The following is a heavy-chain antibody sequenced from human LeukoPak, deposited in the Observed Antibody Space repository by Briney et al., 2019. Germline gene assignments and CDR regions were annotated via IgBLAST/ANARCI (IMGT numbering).Heavy chain of an antibody. CDR1: GGTFSSYA. J-gene: IGHJ4*02. V-gene: IGHV1-18*01. Sequence: ASVKVSCKASGGTFSSYAISWVRQAPGQGLEWMGWISTYNDKTNYEQKLQGRVTMTTDTSTSTAYMELRSLRSDDTAIYYCARHTSGWYTSNFDYWGQGTLVTVSS. CDR2: ISTYNDKT. D-gene: IGHD6-19*01. CDR3: ARHTSGWYTSNFDY.